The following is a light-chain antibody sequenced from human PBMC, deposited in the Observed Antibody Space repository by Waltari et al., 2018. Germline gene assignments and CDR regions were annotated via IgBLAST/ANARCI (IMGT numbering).Light chain of an antibody. CDR2: KAS. CDR1: ENIYSY. Sequence: DIEMTQSPSSLSASVGDRVPITCRASENIYSYVNWYQKRPGQAPKLLIYKASTLQSGVPLRFSGSGSGTEFSFTISRLQSEDVATYYCQHAYGAPRTFGPGTNV. CDR3: QHAYGAPRT. J-gene: IGKJ1*01. V-gene: IGKV1-39*01.